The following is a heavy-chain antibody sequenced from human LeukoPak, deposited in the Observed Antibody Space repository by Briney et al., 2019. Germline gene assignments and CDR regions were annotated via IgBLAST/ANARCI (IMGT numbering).Heavy chain of an antibody. CDR3: ARTIVGATLDY. Sequence: IPSETLSLTCSVSGGSISRSDYYWSWIRQPPGKGLEWIGYIYYSGSTYYNPSLKSRVTISVDTSKNQFSLKLSSVTAADTAVYYCARTIVGATLDYWGQGTLVTVSS. D-gene: IGHD1-26*01. V-gene: IGHV4-30-4*01. J-gene: IGHJ4*02. CDR2: IYYSGST. CDR1: GGSISRSDYY.